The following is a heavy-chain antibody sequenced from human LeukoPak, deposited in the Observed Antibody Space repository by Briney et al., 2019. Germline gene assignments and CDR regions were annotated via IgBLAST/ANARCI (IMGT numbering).Heavy chain of an antibody. CDR2: IYYSGST. D-gene: IGHD1-26*01. Sequence: SETLSLTCTVSGGSISSSSYYWGWIRQPPGKGLEWIGSIYYSGSTYYNPSLKSRVTISVDPSKNQFSLKLSSVTAADTAVYYCAKPTGEGGSYYYYYMDVWGKGTAVTISS. V-gene: IGHV4-39*01. CDR1: GGSISSSSYY. CDR3: AKPTGEGGSYYYYYMDV. J-gene: IGHJ6*03.